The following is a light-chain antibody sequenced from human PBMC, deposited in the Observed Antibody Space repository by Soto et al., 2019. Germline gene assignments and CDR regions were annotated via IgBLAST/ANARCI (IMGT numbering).Light chain of an antibody. CDR1: ESVLYSSNSKNY. CDR2: WAS. CDR3: QQYYSTPWT. V-gene: IGKV4-1*01. J-gene: IGKJ1*01. Sequence: DIVMTQSPDSLAVSLGERATINCRSSESVLYSSNSKNYLAWYQQKPGQPPNLLIYWASTRESGVPDRFSGSGSGTDFTLTISRLQAEDVAVYFCQQYYSTPWTFGQGAKVEIK.